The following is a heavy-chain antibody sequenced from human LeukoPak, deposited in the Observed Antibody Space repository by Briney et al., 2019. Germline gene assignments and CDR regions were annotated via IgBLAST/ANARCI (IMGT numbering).Heavy chain of an antibody. CDR2: IYPGDSDT. Sequence: GESLKISCKGSGYSFTSYWIGWVRQMPGKGLEWMGIIYPGDSDTRYSPSFQGQVTISADKSISTAYLQWSSLKASDTAMYYCARLFLFESPLPAIFDYWGQGTLVTVSS. CDR3: ARLFLFESPLPAIFDY. CDR1: GYSFTSYW. D-gene: IGHD3-3*01. J-gene: IGHJ4*02. V-gene: IGHV5-51*01.